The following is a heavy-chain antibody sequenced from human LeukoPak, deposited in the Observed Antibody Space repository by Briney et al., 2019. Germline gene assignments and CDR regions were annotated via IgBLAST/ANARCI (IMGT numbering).Heavy chain of an antibody. V-gene: IGHV4-59*12. J-gene: IGHJ6*02. D-gene: IGHD4-17*01. CDR1: GGSISGYC. CDR3: ARDPTPGYGMDV. CDR2: IYYSGST. Sequence: SETLSLTCTVSGGSISGYCWSWIRQPPGKGLEWIGSIYYSGSTYYNPSLKSRVTISVDTSKNQFSLKLSSVTAADTAVYYCARDPTPGYGMDVWGQGTTVTVSS.